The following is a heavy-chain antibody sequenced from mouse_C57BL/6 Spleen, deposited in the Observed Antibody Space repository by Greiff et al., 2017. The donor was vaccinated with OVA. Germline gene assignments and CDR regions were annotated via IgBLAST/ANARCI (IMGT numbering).Heavy chain of an antibody. V-gene: IGHV3-6*01. CDR3: ASPVYYGNYVSFYAMDY. CDR2: ISYDGSN. D-gene: IGHD2-1*01. Sequence: EVQLQESGPGLVKPSQSLSLTCSVTGYSITSGYYWNWIRQFPGNKLEWMGYISYDGSNNYNPSLKNRISITRDTSKNQFFLKLNSVTTEDTATYYCASPVYYGNYVSFYAMDYWGQGTSVTVSS. CDR1: GYSITSGYY. J-gene: IGHJ4*01.